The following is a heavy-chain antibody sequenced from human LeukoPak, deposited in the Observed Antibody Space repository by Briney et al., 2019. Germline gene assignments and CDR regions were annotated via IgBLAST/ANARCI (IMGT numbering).Heavy chain of an antibody. J-gene: IGHJ6*03. CDR3: ARGSSSSYYYYYMDV. Sequence: GESLKISCKGSGYSFTSYWIGWVSQMPGKGLEWMGIIYPGDSDTRYSPSFQGQVTISADKSISTAYLQWSSLKASDTAMYYCARGSSSSYYYYYMDVWGKGTTVTVSS. CDR2: IYPGDSDT. D-gene: IGHD6-6*01. CDR1: GYSFTSYW. V-gene: IGHV5-51*01.